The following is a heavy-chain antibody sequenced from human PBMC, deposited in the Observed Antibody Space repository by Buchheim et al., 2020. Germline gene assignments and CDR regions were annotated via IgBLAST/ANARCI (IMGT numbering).Heavy chain of an antibody. Sequence: QVQLVQSGAEVKKPGASVKVSCKASGYTFTSYYMHWVRQAPGQGLEWMGIINPSGGSTSYAQKFQGRVTMTRDTSTSQVYMELSSLRSEDTAVYYCARDRLIRFLEWSTPDPYGMDVWGQGTT. J-gene: IGHJ6*02. CDR3: ARDRLIRFLEWSTPDPYGMDV. CDR2: INPSGGST. V-gene: IGHV1-46*01. D-gene: IGHD3-3*01. CDR1: GYTFTSYY.